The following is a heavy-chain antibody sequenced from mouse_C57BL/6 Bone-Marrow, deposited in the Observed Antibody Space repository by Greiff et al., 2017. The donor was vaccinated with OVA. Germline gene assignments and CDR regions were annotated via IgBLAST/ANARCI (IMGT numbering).Heavy chain of an antibody. CDR1: DYEFPSHD. Sequence: EVKLMESGGGLVQPGESLKLSCESTDYEFPSHDMSWVRQTPEKRLELVAAINRDGGSTYYPDTMERRVTISINNTTKTLYLQMSSLRSEDTALYYCARHYSNYPFAYWGQGTLVTVSA. J-gene: IGHJ3*01. CDR3: ARHYSNYPFAY. D-gene: IGHD2-5*01. CDR2: INRDGGST. V-gene: IGHV5-2*01.